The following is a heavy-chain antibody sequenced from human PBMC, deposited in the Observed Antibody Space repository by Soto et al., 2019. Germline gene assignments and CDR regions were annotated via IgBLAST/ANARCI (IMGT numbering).Heavy chain of an antibody. CDR2: IPNDGSCK. J-gene: IGHJ3*02. Sequence: QAQLVESGGGVVQPGRSLRLSCAASGFIFSNYGMHWVRQAPGKGLEWVAVIPNDGSCKHYVDSVKGRFTISRDNSKNTLYLEMNSLRVEDTAVYYCVRDDDRPANGLDIWGQGTMVTVSS. CDR1: GFIFSNYG. CDR3: VRDDDRPANGLDI. D-gene: IGHD2-8*01. V-gene: IGHV3-33*01.